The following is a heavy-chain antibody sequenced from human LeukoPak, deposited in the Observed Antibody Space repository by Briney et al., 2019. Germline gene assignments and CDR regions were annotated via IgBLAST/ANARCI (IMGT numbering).Heavy chain of an antibody. V-gene: IGHV4-39*01. D-gene: IGHD6-19*01. CDR1: GGSISSLTYY. CDR3: VSPYRSRYDY. Sequence: YPSETLSLTCTVSGGSISSLTYYWGWIRQPPGKGLEWIGTIYYSGSTYYNPSLKSRVTMSVDTSRNQFSLRLSSVTAADTAVYYCVSPYRSRYDYWGQGTLVTVSS. CDR2: IYYSGST. J-gene: IGHJ4*02.